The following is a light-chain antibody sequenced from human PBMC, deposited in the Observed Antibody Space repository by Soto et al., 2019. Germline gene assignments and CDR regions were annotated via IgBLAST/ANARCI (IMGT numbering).Light chain of an antibody. J-gene: IGLJ3*02. CDR1: NIGADFD. V-gene: IGLV1-40*01. CDR3: QSFDRGQSYDNRLSGV. CDR2: AND. Sequence: QSVLTQPPSVSGAPGPRVIISCTNIGADFDVLWYQQLQGTAPKLLINANDNRPAGVTDRFSGSRSGSSASLAITGLRAEDEATYYCQSFDRGQSYDNRLSGVFCGGTKLTVI.